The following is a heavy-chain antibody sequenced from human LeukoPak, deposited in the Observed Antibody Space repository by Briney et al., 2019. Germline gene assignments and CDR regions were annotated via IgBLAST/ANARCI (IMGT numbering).Heavy chain of an antibody. V-gene: IGHV1-18*01. J-gene: IGHJ3*02. CDR2: ISAYNGNT. CDR1: GYTFTSYG. D-gene: IGHD3-10*01. CDR3: ARDRGNTRRDAFDI. Sequence: ASVKVSCKASGYTFTSYGISWVRQAPGQGLEWMGWISAYNGNTNYAQKLQGRVTMTTDTSTSTAYMELRSLRSEDTAMYYCARDRGNTRRDAFDIWGQGTMVTVSS.